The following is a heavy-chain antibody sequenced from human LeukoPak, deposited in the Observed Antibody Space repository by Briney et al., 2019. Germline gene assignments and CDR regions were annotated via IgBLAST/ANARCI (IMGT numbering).Heavy chain of an antibody. D-gene: IGHD3-16*01. CDR3: ATGGAQYYDY. CDR1: GLTFSSYW. J-gene: IGHJ4*02. V-gene: IGHV3-74*01. Sequence: GGSLRLSCAASGLTFSSYWMHWVRQAPGKGLVWVSRINSDGSSTIYADSVKGRFTISRDNAKNTVVLQMNSLSADDTAVYYCATGGAQYYDYWGQGTVVTVSS. CDR2: INSDGSST.